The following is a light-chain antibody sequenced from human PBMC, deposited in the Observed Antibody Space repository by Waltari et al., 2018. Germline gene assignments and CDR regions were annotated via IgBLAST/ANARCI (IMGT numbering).Light chain of an antibody. V-gene: IGKV1-9*01. J-gene: IGKJ1*01. Sequence: IQLTQSPSSLSASVRDRVSITCRASQGVNVYLAWYQQKPGKAPKLLIYAASTLQSGVSSRFSGSGSGTDFTLTINSLQPEDIATYYCQQFNASPRTFGQGTNVEIK. CDR3: QQFNASPRT. CDR1: QGVNVY. CDR2: AAS.